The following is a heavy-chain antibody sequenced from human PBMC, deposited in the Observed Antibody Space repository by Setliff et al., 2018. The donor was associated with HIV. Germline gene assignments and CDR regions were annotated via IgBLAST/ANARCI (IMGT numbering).Heavy chain of an antibody. J-gene: IGHJ4*02. V-gene: IGHV4-31*03. D-gene: IGHD3-16*02. CDR2: IHHSGST. CDR3: ASGRVRQSRKFGGVIVLPPFDY. Sequence: SETLSLTCTVSGGSISDSYFYWSWIRQHPGKALEWIGYIHHSGSTFYNPSLKSRLIMSVDTSKSQFSLRLSSVTAADTAVYYCASGRVRQSRKFGGVIVLPPFDYWGQGTLVTSPQ. CDR1: GGSISDSYFY.